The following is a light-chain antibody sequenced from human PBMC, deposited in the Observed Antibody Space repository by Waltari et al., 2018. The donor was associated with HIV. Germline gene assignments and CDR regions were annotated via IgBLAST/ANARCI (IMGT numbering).Light chain of an antibody. Sequence: QLVLTQSPSASASLGASVKLTCTLSSGHSNYAIAWHQQQPGKGPRYLMKLKSDGSHIKGDGTPDRFSGSSSGAERYLTISSLQSEDEADYYCQVWHISTDHWVFGAGTKLTVV. CDR3: QVWHISTDHWV. V-gene: IGLV4-69*01. J-gene: IGLJ3*02. CDR1: SGHSNYA. CDR2: LKSDGSH.